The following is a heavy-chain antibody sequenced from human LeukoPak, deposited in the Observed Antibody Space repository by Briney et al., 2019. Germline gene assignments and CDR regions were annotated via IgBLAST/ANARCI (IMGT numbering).Heavy chain of an antibody. CDR1: GFTFSSYA. Sequence: GGSLRLSCAASGFTFSSYAMNWVRQAPGKGLEWVSGISGSGDNTYYADSVKGRFTISRDNSKNTLYLQMNSLRAGDTAVYYCAKVGQPWSIWDYSDYWGQGTLVTVSS. D-gene: IGHD3-16*01. J-gene: IGHJ4*02. CDR2: ISGSGDNT. CDR3: AKVGQPWSIWDYSDY. V-gene: IGHV3-23*01.